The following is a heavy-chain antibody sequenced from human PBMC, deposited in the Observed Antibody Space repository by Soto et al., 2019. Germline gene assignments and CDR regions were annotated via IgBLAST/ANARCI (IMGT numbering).Heavy chain of an antibody. J-gene: IGHJ6*02. CDR1: GYTFTSYV. V-gene: IGHV1-18*01. CDR2: ISAYNGNP. D-gene: IGHD6-19*01. Sequence: QVQLVQSGAEVKKPGASVKVSCRASGYTFTSYVISWVRQAPGQGLEWMGWISAYNGNPNFAQKLQGRVTMTTDTSPSTAYMELRCLRSDDTAGYYCARVVATVAGPYGMDVWGQGTTVTVS. CDR3: ARVVATVAGPYGMDV.